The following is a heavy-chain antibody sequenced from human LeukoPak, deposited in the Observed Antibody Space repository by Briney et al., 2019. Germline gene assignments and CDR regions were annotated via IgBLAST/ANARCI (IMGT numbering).Heavy chain of an antibody. CDR3: ARALGYCSSTSCYEFQH. CDR2: IIPIFGTA. CDR1: GGTFSSYA. V-gene: IGHV1-69*13. Sequence: GASVKVSCKASGGTFSSYAISWVRQAPGQGLEWMGGIIPIFGTANYAQKFQGRVTITADESTSTAYMELSSLRSEDTAVYYCARALGYCSSTSCYEFQHWGQGTLVTVSS. J-gene: IGHJ1*01. D-gene: IGHD2-2*01.